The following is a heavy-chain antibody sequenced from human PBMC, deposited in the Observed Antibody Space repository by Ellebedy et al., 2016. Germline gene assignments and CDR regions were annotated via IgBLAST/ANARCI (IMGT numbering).Heavy chain of an antibody. D-gene: IGHD7-27*01. V-gene: IGHV3-15*01. CDR3: TTDEPLTGGLNFDS. CDR1: GFTFSNAW. Sequence: GGSLRLSCAASGFTFSNAWMNWVRQAPGKGLEWVGRIKSKTDGGTTDYAAPVKGRFTISRDDSDNTLYLQMNSLKVEDTAVYYCTTDEPLTGGLNFDSWGQGTLVTVSS. J-gene: IGHJ4*02. CDR2: IKSKTDGGTT.